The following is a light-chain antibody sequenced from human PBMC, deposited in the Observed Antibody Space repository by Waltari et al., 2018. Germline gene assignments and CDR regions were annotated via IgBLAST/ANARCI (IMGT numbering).Light chain of an antibody. V-gene: IGKV4-1*01. Sequence: DIVMTQSPDSLAVSLGERATINCKSSQNVLFSSNTKNCLAWYQQKPGQPPKLLIYWASTRESGVPDRFSGSGSGTDFTLTISSLQAEDVAVYYCQQYYSTPYTFGQGTKLEIK. CDR2: WAS. CDR3: QQYYSTPYT. CDR1: QNVLFSSNTKNC. J-gene: IGKJ2*01.